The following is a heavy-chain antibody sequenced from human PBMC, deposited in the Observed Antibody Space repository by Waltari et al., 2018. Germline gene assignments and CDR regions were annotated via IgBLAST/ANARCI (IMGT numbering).Heavy chain of an antibody. J-gene: IGHJ4*02. CDR2: ISWDGGST. CDR3: AKSLRYSGSWDYFDY. D-gene: IGHD1-26*01. CDR1: GFTFDDSA. Sequence: EVQLVESGGVVVQPGGSLRLSCAASGFTFDDSAMHWVRQAPGKGLEWVSLISWDGGSTYYADSVKGRFTISRDNSKNSLYLQMNSLRAEDTALYYCAKSLRYSGSWDYFDYWGQGTLVTVSS. V-gene: IGHV3-43D*04.